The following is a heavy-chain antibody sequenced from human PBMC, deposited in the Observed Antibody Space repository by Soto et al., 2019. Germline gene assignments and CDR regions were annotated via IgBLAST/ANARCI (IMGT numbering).Heavy chain of an antibody. D-gene: IGHD1-26*01. V-gene: IGHV1-69*10. CDR1: GGTFSSYA. J-gene: IGHJ5*02. Sequence: ASVKVSCKASGGTFSSYAISWVRQAPGQGLEWMGGIIPILGIANYAQKFQGRVTITADKSTSTAYMELSSLRSEDPAVYYCARDDIYSGSYNWFDPWGQGTLVTVSS. CDR2: IIPILGIA. CDR3: ARDDIYSGSYNWFDP.